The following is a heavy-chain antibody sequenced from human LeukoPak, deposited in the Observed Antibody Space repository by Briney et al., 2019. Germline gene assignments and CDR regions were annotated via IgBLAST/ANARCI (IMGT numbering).Heavy chain of an antibody. J-gene: IGHJ4*02. CDR2: IYSGGST. V-gene: IGHV3-66*01. Sequence: PGGSLRLSCAASGFTVSSTYMNWVRQAPGKGLEWVSVIYSGGSTHYADSVKGRFTISRDNSKNTLYLQMNSLRAEDTAVYYCARDEAGDDGDYWGQGTLVTVSS. D-gene: IGHD7-27*01. CDR3: ARDEAGDDGDY. CDR1: GFTVSSTY.